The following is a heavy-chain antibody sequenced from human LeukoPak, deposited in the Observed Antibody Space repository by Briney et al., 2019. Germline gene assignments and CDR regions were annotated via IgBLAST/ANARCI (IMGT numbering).Heavy chain of an antibody. Sequence: GGSLRLSCAASGFTFDDYAMHWVRQAPGKGLEWVSGISWNSGSIDYADSVKGRFTISRDNAKNSLYLQMNSLRAEDTALYYCAKDNADYDYVWGAFDIWGQGTMVTVSS. J-gene: IGHJ3*02. CDR3: AKDNADYDYVWGAFDI. D-gene: IGHD3-16*01. V-gene: IGHV3-9*01. CDR1: GFTFDDYA. CDR2: ISWNSGSI.